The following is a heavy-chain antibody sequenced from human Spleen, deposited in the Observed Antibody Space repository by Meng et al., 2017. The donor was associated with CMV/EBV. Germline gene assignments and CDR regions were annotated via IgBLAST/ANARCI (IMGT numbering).Heavy chain of an antibody. CDR1: GFTFSSHS. D-gene: IGHD1-1*01. Sequence: GALRLSCVGSGFTFSSHSMHWVRQAPGKGLEWVSYISSSSTSIKYADSVKGRFTISRDNSKNSLYLQMNSLRVEDTAVYFCARDWNPGYWGQGTLVTVSS. CDR3: ARDWNPGY. CDR2: ISSSSTSI. J-gene: IGHJ4*02. V-gene: IGHV3-48*04.